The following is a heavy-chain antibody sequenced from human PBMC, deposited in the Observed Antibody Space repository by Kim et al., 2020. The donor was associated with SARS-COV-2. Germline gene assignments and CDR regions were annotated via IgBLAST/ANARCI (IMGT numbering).Heavy chain of an antibody. D-gene: IGHD3-10*01. CDR2: INHSGST. J-gene: IGHJ4*02. V-gene: IGHV4-34*01. CDR3: ARGGRNLITMVRGPKTYYFDY. CDR1: GGSFSGYY. Sequence: SETLSLTCAVYGGSFSGYYWSWIRQPPGKGLEWIGEINHSGSTNYNPSLKSRVTISVDTSKNQFSLKLSSVTAADTAVYYCARGGRNLITMVRGPKTYYFDYWGQGTLVTVSS.